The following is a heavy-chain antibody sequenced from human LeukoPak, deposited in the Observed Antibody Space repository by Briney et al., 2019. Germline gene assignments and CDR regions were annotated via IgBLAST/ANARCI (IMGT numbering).Heavy chain of an antibody. CDR1: GGPFRGFF. CDR2: VSHSGSS. Sequence: SETLSLTCAVYGGPFRGFFWSWIRQAPGKGLEWIGEVSHSGSSNYNPSLKSRINISLDTSKSQFSLRLTSLTAADTAVYYCARGIFYGGRNQYIWLDLWGQGTLVTVSS. J-gene: IGHJ5*02. V-gene: IGHV4-34*01. CDR3: ARGIFYGGRNQYIWLDL. D-gene: IGHD4-23*01.